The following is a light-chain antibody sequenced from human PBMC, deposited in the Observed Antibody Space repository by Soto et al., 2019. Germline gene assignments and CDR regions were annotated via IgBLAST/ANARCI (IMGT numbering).Light chain of an antibody. V-gene: IGKV3-20*01. CDR2: AAS. Sequence: EIVLTQSPGTLSLSPGERATLSCGASQSVSSSFLAWYQHKPGQAPRLLIYAASSRATGIPDRFSGSGSGTDFTLSISRLEVEDFAVYHCQQYGNAPITFGQGTRLEIK. J-gene: IGKJ5*01. CDR3: QQYGNAPIT. CDR1: QSVSSSF.